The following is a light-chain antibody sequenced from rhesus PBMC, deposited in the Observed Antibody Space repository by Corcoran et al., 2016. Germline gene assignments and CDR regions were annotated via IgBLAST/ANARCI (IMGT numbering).Light chain of an antibody. CDR1: QDISSY. CDR2: YAN. Sequence: DIQMSQSPSSLSASVGDRVTITCRASQDISSYLNWYQQKPGKAPKLLIYYANSLASGVPSMFSGRGSGTDYTLTISSRQTEDFATYYCQQGHSTPWTFGQGTKVEIK. J-gene: IGKJ1*01. V-gene: IGKV1-32*02. CDR3: QQGHSTPWT.